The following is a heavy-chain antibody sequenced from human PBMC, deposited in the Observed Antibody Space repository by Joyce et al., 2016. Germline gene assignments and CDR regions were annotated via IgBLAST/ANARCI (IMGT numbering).Heavy chain of an antibody. CDR3: ARDAIVASFGAGLSDY. D-gene: IGHD5-12*01. J-gene: IGHJ4*02. V-gene: IGHV3-30-3*01. Sequence: QVQLVESGGGVVQPGRSLRLSCAASGFTFDSYAMHWVRQAPGKGLEGVAVMSYDGSNEYYADSVKGRFTISRDNSKNTLYLQVNSLRVEDTAVYYCARDAIVASFGAGLSDYWGQGTLVTVSS. CDR1: GFTFDSYA. CDR2: MSYDGSNE.